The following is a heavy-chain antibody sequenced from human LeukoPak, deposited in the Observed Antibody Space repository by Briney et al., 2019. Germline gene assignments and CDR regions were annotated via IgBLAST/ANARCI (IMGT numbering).Heavy chain of an antibody. CDR1: GYTLTELS. J-gene: IGHJ4*02. CDR3: AIGLAYGSSPGYFDY. D-gene: IGHD6-6*01. CDR2: FDPEDGET. V-gene: IGHV1-24*01. Sequence: GASVKVSCKVSGYTLTELSMHWVRQAPGKGLEWMEGFDPEDGETIYAQKFQGRVTMTEDTSTDTAYMELSSLRSEDTAVYYCAIGLAYGSSPGYFDYWGQGTLVTVSS.